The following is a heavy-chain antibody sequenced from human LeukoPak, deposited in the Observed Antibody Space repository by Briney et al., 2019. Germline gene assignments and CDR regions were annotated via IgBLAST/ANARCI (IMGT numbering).Heavy chain of an antibody. V-gene: IGHV1-3*01. CDR3: ARGSLSSRDFDY. CDR2: INADNDNT. D-gene: IGHD6-13*01. Sequence: ASVKVSCKASGYTFTSYAMHWVRQAPGQSLEWMGWINADNDNTEYSQKFQGRVTITRDTSASTAYMELSSLRSEDTAVYYCARGSLSSRDFDYWGQGTLVTVPS. J-gene: IGHJ4*02. CDR1: GYTFTSYA.